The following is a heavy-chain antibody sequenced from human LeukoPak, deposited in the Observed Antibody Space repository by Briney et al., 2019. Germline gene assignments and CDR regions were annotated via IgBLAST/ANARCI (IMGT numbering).Heavy chain of an antibody. J-gene: IGHJ4*02. CDR1: GYTFTGHY. CDR2: INPNSGGT. Sequence: ASVRVSCKASGYTFTGHYMHWVRQAPGQGLEGMGWINPNSGGTNYAQKFQGRVTMTRDTSINTAFMELSWLRSDDTAVYYCARDSYYGDSRSLHFDYWGQGTLVTVSS. D-gene: IGHD4-17*01. CDR3: ARDSYYGDSRSLHFDY. V-gene: IGHV1-2*02.